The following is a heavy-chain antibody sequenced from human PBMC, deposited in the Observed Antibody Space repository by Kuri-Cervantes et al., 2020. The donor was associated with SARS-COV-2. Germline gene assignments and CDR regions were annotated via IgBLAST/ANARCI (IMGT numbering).Heavy chain of an antibody. J-gene: IGHJ4*02. D-gene: IGHD3-3*01. CDR1: GYTFTGYF. Sequence: ASVKVSCKASGYTFTGYFMHWVRQAPGKGLEWMGWINPNSGGTNYAQKFQGRVTMTRDTSISTVYMELSGLRSDDTAVYYGARDYDFWSGYYTGLFDYWGQGTLVTVSS. V-gene: IGHV1-2*02. CDR2: INPNSGGT. CDR3: ARDYDFWSGYYTGLFDY.